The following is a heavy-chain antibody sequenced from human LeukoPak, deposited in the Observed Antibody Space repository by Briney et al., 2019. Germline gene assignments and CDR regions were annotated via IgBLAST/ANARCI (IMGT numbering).Heavy chain of an antibody. CDR2: ISGSSSYI. D-gene: IGHD3-22*01. Sequence: PGGSLRLSCAASGFTFSSYSMNWVRQAPGKGLEWVSSISGSSSYIYYADSVKGRFTISRDNAKNSLYLQMNSLRAEDTAVYYCARDGVYDSSGYYYPDDAFDIWGQGTMVTVSS. J-gene: IGHJ3*02. V-gene: IGHV3-21*01. CDR3: ARDGVYDSSGYYYPDDAFDI. CDR1: GFTFSSYS.